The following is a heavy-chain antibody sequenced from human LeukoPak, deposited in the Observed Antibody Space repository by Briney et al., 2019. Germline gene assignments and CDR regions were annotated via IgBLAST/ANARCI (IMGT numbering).Heavy chain of an antibody. D-gene: IGHD5-18*01. J-gene: IGHJ4*02. V-gene: IGHV4-34*01. Sequence: PSETLSLTCAVYGGSFSGYYWSWIRQPPGKGLEWIGEINHSGSTNYNPSLKSRVTISVATSKNQFSLKLSSVTAADTAVYYCASRQGYSYGPRDYWGQGTLVTVSS. CDR3: ASRQGYSYGPRDY. CDR2: INHSGST. CDR1: GGSFSGYY.